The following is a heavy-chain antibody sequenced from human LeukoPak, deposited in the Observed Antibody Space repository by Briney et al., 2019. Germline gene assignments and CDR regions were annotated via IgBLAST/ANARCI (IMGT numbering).Heavy chain of an antibody. Sequence: GGSLRLSCAASGFTFSSYAMHWVRQAPGKGLEWVAVISYDGSNKYYADSVKGRFTISRDNSKNTLYLQMNSLRAEDTAVYYCAKGRVLLWFGELCYFDYWGQGTLVTVSS. D-gene: IGHD3-10*01. CDR2: ISYDGSNK. CDR1: GFTFSSYA. V-gene: IGHV3-30-3*01. J-gene: IGHJ4*02. CDR3: AKGRVLLWFGELCYFDY.